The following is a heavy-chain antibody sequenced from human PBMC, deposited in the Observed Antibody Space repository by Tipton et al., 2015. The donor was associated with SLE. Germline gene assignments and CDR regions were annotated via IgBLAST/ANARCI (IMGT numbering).Heavy chain of an antibody. CDR1: GFTFSSYA. CDR3: ARDPSPGIAAAGSEYFQH. J-gene: IGHJ1*01. Sequence: SLRLSCSASGFTFSSYAMHWVRPAPGKGLEYVSAISSTGGSTYYADSVKGRFTISRDNSKNTLYLQMNSLRAEDTAVYYCARDPSPGIAAAGSEYFQHWGQGTLVTSSS. CDR2: ISSTGGST. V-gene: IGHV3-64*04. D-gene: IGHD6-13*01.